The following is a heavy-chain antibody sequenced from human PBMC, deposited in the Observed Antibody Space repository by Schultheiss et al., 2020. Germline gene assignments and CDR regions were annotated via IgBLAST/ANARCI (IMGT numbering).Heavy chain of an antibody. D-gene: IGHD2-2*03. CDR3: ARGQVGFYYYYMDV. Sequence: ASVKVSCKASGYTFTSHDINWVRQATGQGLEWMGWMNPNSGHTGYAQKFQGRVTMTRDTSTSTLYKELSSLRSEDTGVYYCARGQVGFYYYYMDVWGEGTTVTVSS. J-gene: IGHJ6*03. CDR1: GYTFTSHD. CDR2: MNPNSGHT. V-gene: IGHV1-8*01.